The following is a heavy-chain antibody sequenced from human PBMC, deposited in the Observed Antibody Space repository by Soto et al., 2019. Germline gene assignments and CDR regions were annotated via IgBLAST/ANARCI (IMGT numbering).Heavy chain of an antibody. CDR1: GYSFSSHW. D-gene: IGHD6-13*01. CDR3: ARQRFSKHYFYAADV. V-gene: IGHV5-51*01. J-gene: IGHJ6*02. Sequence: PGESLKISFRTPGYSFSSHWLGWVRQTPGQGLEWMGVILPADADTRYSPSVDGQVTISADRSTTTASLHLRSLKASDTATYFCARQRFSKHYFYAADVWGQGTTVTVSS. CDR2: ILPADADT.